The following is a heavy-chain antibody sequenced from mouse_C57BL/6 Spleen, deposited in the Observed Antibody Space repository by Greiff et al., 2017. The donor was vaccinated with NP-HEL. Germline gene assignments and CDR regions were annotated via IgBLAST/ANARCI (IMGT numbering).Heavy chain of an antibody. CDR3: ARGDLLLPFDY. Sequence: EVKVIESGGGLVKPGGSLKLSCAASGFTFSDYGMHWVRQAPEKGLEWVAYISSGSSTIYYADTVKGRFTISRDNAKNTLFLQMTSLRSEDTAMYYCARGDLLLPFDYWGQGTTLTVSS. D-gene: IGHD1-1*01. CDR1: GFTFSDYG. J-gene: IGHJ2*01. CDR2: ISSGSSTI. V-gene: IGHV5-17*01.